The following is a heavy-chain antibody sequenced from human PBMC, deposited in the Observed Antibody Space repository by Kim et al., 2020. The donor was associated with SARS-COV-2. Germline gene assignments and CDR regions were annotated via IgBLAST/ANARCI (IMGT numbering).Heavy chain of an antibody. V-gene: IGHV5-51*01. J-gene: IGHJ5*02. CDR2: IHPGDSDT. CDR3: ARASYCSGGSCYGNFDWFDP. D-gene: IGHD2-15*01. Sequence: GESLKISCKGSGYSFTNYWIGWVRQMSGKGLEWMGIIHPGDSDTRYSPSFQGHVTISADNSISTAYLQWSSLKASDTAMYYCARASYCSGGSCYGNFDWFDPWGRGTQVTVSS. CDR1: GYSFTNYW.